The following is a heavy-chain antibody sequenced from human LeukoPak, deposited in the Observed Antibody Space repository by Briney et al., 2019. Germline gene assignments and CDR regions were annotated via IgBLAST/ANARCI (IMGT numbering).Heavy chain of an antibody. Sequence: AGGSLRLSCAASGFTFSSYWMHWVRQAPGKGLEWASAISGSGGSTYYADSVKGRFTISRDNSKNTLYLQMNSLRAEDTAVYYCASRDGYNSEYYFDYWGQGTLVTVSS. CDR3: ASRDGYNSEYYFDY. J-gene: IGHJ4*02. D-gene: IGHD5-24*01. CDR1: GFTFSSYW. CDR2: ISGSGGST. V-gene: IGHV3-23*01.